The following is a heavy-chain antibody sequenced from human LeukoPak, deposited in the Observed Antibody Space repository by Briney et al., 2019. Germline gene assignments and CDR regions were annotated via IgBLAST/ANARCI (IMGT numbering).Heavy chain of an antibody. J-gene: IGHJ4*02. CDR1: GFTFSSYS. D-gene: IGHD5-18*01. Sequence: GGSLRLSCAASGFTFSSYSMNWVRQAPGKGLEWVSYISSSSSTIYYADSVKGRFTISRDNAKNSLYLQMNSLRAEDTAVYYCASDGSNGYSYGNVDYWGQGTLVTVSS. V-gene: IGHV3-48*01. CDR2: ISSSSSTI. CDR3: ASDGSNGYSYGNVDY.